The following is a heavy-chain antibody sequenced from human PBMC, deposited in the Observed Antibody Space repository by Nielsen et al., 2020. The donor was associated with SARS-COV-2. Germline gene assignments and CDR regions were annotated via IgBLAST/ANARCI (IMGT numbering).Heavy chain of an antibody. D-gene: IGHD1-26*01. V-gene: IGHV3-9*01. CDR3: ARGIVEAK. Sequence: GGSLRLSCAASGFTFDDYAMHWVRQAPGKGLEWVSGISWNSGSIGYADSVKGRFTISRDNAKNSLYLQMNSLRAEDTAVYYCARGIVEAKWGQGTLVTVSS. J-gene: IGHJ4*02. CDR2: ISWNSGSI. CDR1: GFTFDDYA.